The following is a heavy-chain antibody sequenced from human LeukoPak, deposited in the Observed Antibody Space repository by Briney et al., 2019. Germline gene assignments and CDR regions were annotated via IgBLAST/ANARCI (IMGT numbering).Heavy chain of an antibody. J-gene: IGHJ4*02. CDR2: ISSSGSAI. CDR1: GLTVTNAW. V-gene: IGHV3-48*02. Sequence: GGSLRLSCAASGLTVTNAWMNWVRQAPGKGLEWVSYISSSGSAIYYTDSVKGRFTISRGNAKNSLYLQMNSLRDEDTAVYYCARDSGYGTYPYFFDYWGQGTLVTVSS. CDR3: ARDSGYGTYPYFFDY. D-gene: IGHD5-12*01.